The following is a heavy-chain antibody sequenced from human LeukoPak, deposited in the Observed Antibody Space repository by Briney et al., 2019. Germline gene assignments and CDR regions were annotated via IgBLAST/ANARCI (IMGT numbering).Heavy chain of an antibody. Sequence: PGGCLRLSCAASGFTLSSYAMHWVRQAPGKGLEWVAVISYDGSNKYYADSVKGRFTISRDNAKNSLYLQMNSLTAEDSAVYYCASRRGSNRPFDYWGQGTLVTVSS. CDR1: GFTLSSYA. CDR3: ASRRGSNRPFDY. J-gene: IGHJ4*02. CDR2: ISYDGSNK. V-gene: IGHV3-30*04. D-gene: IGHD1-26*01.